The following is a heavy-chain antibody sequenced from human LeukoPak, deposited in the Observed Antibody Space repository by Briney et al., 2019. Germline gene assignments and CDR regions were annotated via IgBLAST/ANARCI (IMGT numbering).Heavy chain of an antibody. CDR3: TTEAYSSGSPGGYFDH. J-gene: IGHJ4*02. D-gene: IGHD6-19*01. CDR1: GFTFNNAW. CDR2: ITSKTDGGTT. Sequence: GGLQGPSCAASGFTFNNAWMSWGRQAPGKGLEWVGLITSKTDGGTTDYAAPVKGRFTISRDDSKNTLSLQMNSLKTEDTAVYYCTTEAYSSGSPGGYFDHWGQGTLVTVSS. V-gene: IGHV3-15*01.